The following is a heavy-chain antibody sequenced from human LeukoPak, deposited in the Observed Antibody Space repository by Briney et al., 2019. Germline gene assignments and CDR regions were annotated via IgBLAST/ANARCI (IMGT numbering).Heavy chain of an antibody. J-gene: IGHJ3*02. CDR3: AKAGLGIRTYDAFDI. CDR2: ISGSGGST. CDR1: GFTFSSYA. Sequence: AGGSLRLSCAASGFTFSSYAMSWVRQAPGKGLEWVSAISGSGGSTYYADYVKGRFTISRDNSKNTLYLQMNSLRAEDTAVYYCAKAGLGIRTYDAFDIWGQGTMVTVSS. V-gene: IGHV3-23*01. D-gene: IGHD7-27*01.